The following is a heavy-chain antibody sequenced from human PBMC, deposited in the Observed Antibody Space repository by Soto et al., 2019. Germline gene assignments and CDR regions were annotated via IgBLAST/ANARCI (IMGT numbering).Heavy chain of an antibody. J-gene: IGHJ3*02. CDR1: GYSFTSYW. CDR2: IYPGDSDT. V-gene: IGHV5-51*01. CDR3: ARVGTAMVTGVDDAFDI. D-gene: IGHD5-18*01. Sequence: GESLKISCKGSGYSFTSYWIGWVRQMPGKGLEWMGIIYPGDSDTRYSPSFQGQVTISADESISTAYLQWSSLKASDTAMYYCARVGTAMVTGVDDAFDIWGQGTMVTVSS.